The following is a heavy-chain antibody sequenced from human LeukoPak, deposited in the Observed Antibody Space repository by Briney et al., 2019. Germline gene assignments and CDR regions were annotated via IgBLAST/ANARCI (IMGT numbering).Heavy chain of an antibody. CDR1: GDTFSSNSAA. J-gene: IGHJ5*02. CDR2: TYYRSKLYN. Sequence: SQTLSLTCAISGDTFSSNSAAWNWIRQSPSRGLEWLGRTYYRSKLYNDYAVSVKIRITINPDTSKNQFSLQLNSVTPEDTAVYYCARDSGTTGEVKFDPWGQGTLVTVSS. D-gene: IGHD3-10*01. V-gene: IGHV6-1*01. CDR3: ARDSGTTGEVKFDP.